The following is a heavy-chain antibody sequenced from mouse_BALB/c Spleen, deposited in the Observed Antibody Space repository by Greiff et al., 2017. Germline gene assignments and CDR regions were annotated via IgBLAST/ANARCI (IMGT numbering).Heavy chain of an antibody. CDR3: AREGNYGWFAY. Sequence: EVQGVESGGGLVKPGGSLKLSCAASGFAFSSYDMSWVRQTPEKRLEWVAYISSGGGSTYYPDTVKGRFTISRDNAKNTLYLQMSSLKSEDTAMYYCAREGNYGWFAYWGQGTLVTVSA. V-gene: IGHV5-12-1*01. CDR1: GFAFSSYD. CDR2: ISSGGGST. D-gene: IGHD2-1*01. J-gene: IGHJ3*01.